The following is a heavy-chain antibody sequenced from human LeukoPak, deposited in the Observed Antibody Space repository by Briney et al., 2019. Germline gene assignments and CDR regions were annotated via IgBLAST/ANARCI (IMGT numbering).Heavy chain of an antibody. D-gene: IGHD6-19*01. Sequence: QPGGSLRLSCAATGFTFSSYSMNWVRQAPGKGLEWVAVISYDGSNKYYADSVKGRFTISRDNSKNTLYLQMNNLRAEDTAVYYCAKDVGSGWESYFDYWGQGTLVTVSS. V-gene: IGHV3-30*18. CDR3: AKDVGSGWESYFDY. J-gene: IGHJ4*02. CDR2: ISYDGSNK. CDR1: GFTFSSYS.